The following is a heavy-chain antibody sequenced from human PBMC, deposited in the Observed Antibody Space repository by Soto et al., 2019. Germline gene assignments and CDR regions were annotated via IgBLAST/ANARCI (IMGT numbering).Heavy chain of an antibody. D-gene: IGHD2-15*01. J-gene: IGHJ4*01. CDR2: IYWDGVE. V-gene: IGHV2-5*02. Sequence: SGPTLVNPTQTLTLTCTVSGFSVTTTGVGVGWIRQSPGKALEWLALIYWDGVERYRPALMSRLTITMDTSKNQVVLTMTNMDPVDTATYFCAHSPCTGGTCYLFDYWGHGTPVTVSS. CDR1: GFSVTTTGVG. CDR3: AHSPCTGGTCYLFDY.